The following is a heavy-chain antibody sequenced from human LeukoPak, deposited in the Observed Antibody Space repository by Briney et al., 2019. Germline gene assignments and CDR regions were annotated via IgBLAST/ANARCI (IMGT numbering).Heavy chain of an antibody. Sequence: PGGSLRLSCAASGFTFSSYAMNWVRQAPGKGLEWVSAINGRGDNTYYADSVKGRFTISRDNSKSTLFLQMNSLRAEHTAINYCAKDRVSPGFNLFDPWGQGTLVTVSS. CDR3: AKDRVSPGFNLFDP. CDR2: INGRGDNT. CDR1: GFTFSSYA. J-gene: IGHJ5*02. V-gene: IGHV3-23*01. D-gene: IGHD2/OR15-2a*01.